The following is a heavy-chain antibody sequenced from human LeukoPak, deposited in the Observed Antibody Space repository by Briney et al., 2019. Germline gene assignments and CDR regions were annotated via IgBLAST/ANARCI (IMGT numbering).Heavy chain of an antibody. D-gene: IGHD6-13*01. J-gene: IGHJ4*02. CDR2: IIPIFGTA. Sequence: ASVKVSCKASGGTFISYAISWVRQAPGQGLEWMGGIIPIFGTANYAQKFQGRVTITADESTSTAYMELSSLRSEDTAVYYCASNGKQQLVLRYYFDYWGQGTLVTVSS. CDR1: GGTFISYA. CDR3: ASNGKQQLVLRYYFDY. V-gene: IGHV1-69*13.